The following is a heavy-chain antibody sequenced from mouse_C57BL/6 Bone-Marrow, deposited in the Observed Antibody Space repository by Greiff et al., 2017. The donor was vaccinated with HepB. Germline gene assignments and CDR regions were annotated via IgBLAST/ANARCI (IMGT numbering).Heavy chain of an antibody. CDR1: GFTFSSYA. CDR2: ISSGGDYI. CDR3: TRDEAGCDYYAMDY. J-gene: IGHJ4*01. V-gene: IGHV5-9-1*02. Sequence: EVKLMESGEGLVKPGGSLKLSCAASGFTFSSYAMSWVRQTPEKRLEWVAYISSGGDYIYYADTVKGRFTISIANARNTLYLQMSSLKSEDTAMYYCTRDEAGCDYYAMDYWGQGTSVTVSS.